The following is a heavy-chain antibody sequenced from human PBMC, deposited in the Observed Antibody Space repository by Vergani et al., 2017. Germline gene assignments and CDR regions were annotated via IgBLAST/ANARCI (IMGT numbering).Heavy chain of an antibody. CDR2: INWNSDSI. CDR3: VKDIAASGNYWYFDL. J-gene: IGHJ2*01. D-gene: IGHD6-13*01. V-gene: IGHV3-9*01. Sequence: VQSGGGLVQPGGSLKLSCVASGFTFSGSAIHWVRQAPGKGLEWVSGINWNSDSIAYADSVKGRFTISRDNAKNSLYLQMNSLRAEDTALYYCVKDIAASGNYWYFDLWGRGTLVTVSS. CDR1: GFTFSGSA.